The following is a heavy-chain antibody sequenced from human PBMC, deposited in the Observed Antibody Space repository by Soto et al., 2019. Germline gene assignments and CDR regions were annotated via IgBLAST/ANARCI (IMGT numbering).Heavy chain of an antibody. D-gene: IGHD3-10*01. CDR1: GGSISSYY. CDR2: IYYSGST. V-gene: IGHV4-59*08. J-gene: IGHJ4*02. Sequence: PSETLSLTCTVSGGSISSYYWSWIRQPPGKGLEWIGYIYYSGSTNYNPSLKSRVTISVDTSKNQFSLKLSSVTAADTAVYYCARVKLGERWLQPFDCWGQGTLVTAPQ. CDR3: ARVKLGERWLQPFDC.